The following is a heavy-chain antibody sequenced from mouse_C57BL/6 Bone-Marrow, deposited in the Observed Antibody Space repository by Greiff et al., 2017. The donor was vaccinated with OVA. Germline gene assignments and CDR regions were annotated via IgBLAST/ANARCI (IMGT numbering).Heavy chain of an antibody. V-gene: IGHV1-80*01. CDR1: GYAFSSYW. Sequence: VKLMESGAELVKPGASVKISCKASGYAFSSYWMNWVKQRPGKGLEWIGQIYPGDGDTNYNGKFKGKATLTADKSSSIAYMQLSSLTSEDSAVYFCGRWTFDVWGTGTTGTVSS. CDR2: IYPGDGDT. CDR3: GRWTFDV. J-gene: IGHJ1*03.